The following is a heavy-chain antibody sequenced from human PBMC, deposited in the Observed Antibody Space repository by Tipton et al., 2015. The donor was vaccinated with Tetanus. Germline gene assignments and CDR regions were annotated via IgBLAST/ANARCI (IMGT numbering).Heavy chain of an antibody. D-gene: IGHD3-16*02. CDR1: GYPFPSYA. J-gene: IGHJ4*02. V-gene: IGHV1-3*04. CDR3: AGVTRYDYFSETYRPHFDY. Sequence: QSGAEVKKPGASVKVSCKASGYPFPSYAMHWVRQAPGQSLEWMGWINTGNGDTRYSQRFQVRVTITRDTSAGTAYMELSSLRSGDTAVYYCAGVTRYDYFSETYRPHFDYWGQGSLVIVSS. CDR2: INTGNGDT.